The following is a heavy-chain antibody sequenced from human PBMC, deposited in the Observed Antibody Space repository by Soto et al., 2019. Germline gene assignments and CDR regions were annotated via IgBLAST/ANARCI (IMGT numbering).Heavy chain of an antibody. D-gene: IGHD3-22*01. V-gene: IGHV1-69*02. Sequence: APVKVSCKASGGTFSSYNISWVRQAPGQGLEWMGRIIPILGIAIYAQKFQGRVTMTEDTSTDTAYMELSSLRPEDTAVYYCATFSYDSSGYTNDYWGQGTLVTVSS. CDR3: ATFSYDSSGYTNDY. CDR1: GGTFSSYN. CDR2: IIPILGIA. J-gene: IGHJ4*02.